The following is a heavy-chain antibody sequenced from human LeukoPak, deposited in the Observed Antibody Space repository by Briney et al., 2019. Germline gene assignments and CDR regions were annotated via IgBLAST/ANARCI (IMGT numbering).Heavy chain of an antibody. J-gene: IGHJ4*02. CDR1: GFTVSSNY. D-gene: IGHD3-22*01. Sequence: GGSLRLSCAASGFTVSSNYMSWVRQAPGKGLEWVSVIYSGCSTYYADSVKGRFTISRDNSKNTLYLQMNSLRAEDTAVYYCARAAVGYDSSGYFPFDYWGQGTLVTVSS. V-gene: IGHV3-66*02. CDR3: ARAAVGYDSSGYFPFDY. CDR2: IYSGCST.